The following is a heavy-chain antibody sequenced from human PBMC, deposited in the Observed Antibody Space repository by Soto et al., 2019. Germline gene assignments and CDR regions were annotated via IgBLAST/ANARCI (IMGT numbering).Heavy chain of an antibody. CDR3: ARRGSSCWFYYYYGMDV. CDR1: GYTFTSYG. V-gene: IGHV1-18*01. J-gene: IGHJ6*02. CDR2: ISAYNGNT. Sequence: QVQLVQSGAEVKKPGASVKVSCKASGYTFTSYGISWVRQAPGQGLEWMGWISAYNGNTNYAQKLQGRVTMTTDTSTSTAYMELRILRSDDTAVYYCARRGSSCWFYYYYGMDVWGQGTTVTVSS. D-gene: IGHD6-13*01.